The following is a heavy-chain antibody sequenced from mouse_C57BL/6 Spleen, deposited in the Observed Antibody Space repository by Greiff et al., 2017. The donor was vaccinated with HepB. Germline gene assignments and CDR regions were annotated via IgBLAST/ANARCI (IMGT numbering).Heavy chain of an antibody. CDR1: GYTFTSYW. CDR2: IDPSDSYT. CDR3: ARYGGYGNSAWFAY. Sequence: VQLQQPGAELVMPGASVKLSCKASGYTFTSYWMHWVKQRPGQGLEWIGEIDPSDSYTNYNQKFKGKSTLTVDKSSSTAYMQLSSLTSEDSAIYYCARYGGYGNSAWFAYWGQGTLVTVSA. J-gene: IGHJ3*01. D-gene: IGHD2-1*01. V-gene: IGHV1-69*01.